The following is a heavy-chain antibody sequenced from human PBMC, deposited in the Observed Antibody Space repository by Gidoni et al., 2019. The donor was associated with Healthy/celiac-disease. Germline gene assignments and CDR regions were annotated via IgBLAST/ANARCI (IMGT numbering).Heavy chain of an antibody. CDR1: GFTFSSYA. Sequence: QVQLVESGGGVVQPGRSLRLSCAASGFTFSSYAMHWVRQAPGKGLEWVAVISYDVSNKYYADSVKGRFTISRDNSKNTLYLQMNSLRAEDTAVYYCAREKRYAVAPWGYFDYWGQGTLVTVSS. CDR3: AREKRYAVAPWGYFDY. J-gene: IGHJ4*02. D-gene: IGHD6-19*01. V-gene: IGHV3-30*04. CDR2: ISYDVSNK.